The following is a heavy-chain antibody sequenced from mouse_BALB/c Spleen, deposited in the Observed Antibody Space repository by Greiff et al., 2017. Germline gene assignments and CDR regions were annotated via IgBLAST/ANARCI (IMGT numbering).Heavy chain of an antibody. D-gene: IGHD2-2*01. CDR3: ARFGYDERDY. CDR1: GYSITSDYA. V-gene: IGHV3-2*02. Sequence: EVQLVESGPGLVKPSQSLSLTCTVTGYSITSDYAWNWLRQFPGNKLERMGFISYSGSTSYNPSLYSRIPINRDTSKNQFFMQLNSVTTEDTATYCCARFGYDERDYGGQGTTLTVSS. CDR2: ISYSGST. J-gene: IGHJ2*01.